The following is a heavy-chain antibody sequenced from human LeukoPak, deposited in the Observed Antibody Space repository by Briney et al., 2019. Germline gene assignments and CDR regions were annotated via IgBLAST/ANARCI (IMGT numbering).Heavy chain of an antibody. CDR3: ARGYGSMYHYPSASDPPDDY. Sequence: ASVKVSCKASGYTFTGYYVHWVRQAPGQRLEWMGWLNPNSGGTIYAQKFQGRVIMTRDTSISTAYMELNRLTSDDTAVYYCARGYGSMYHYPSASDPPDDYWGQGTLVTVSS. J-gene: IGHJ4*02. CDR2: LNPNSGGT. CDR1: GYTFTGYY. V-gene: IGHV1-2*02. D-gene: IGHD2-2*01.